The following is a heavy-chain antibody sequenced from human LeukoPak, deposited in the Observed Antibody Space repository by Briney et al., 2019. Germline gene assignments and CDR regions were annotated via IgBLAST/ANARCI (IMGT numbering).Heavy chain of an antibody. Sequence: PSGTLSLTCAVSGGSLSSNNWWSWVRQPPGKGLEWIGEIYHSRSTNYNPSLAGRVTISLDKSKNQFSLKLNSVTAADTAVYYCARDRSISATGLDYWGQGTLVTVSS. CDR1: GGSLSSNNW. V-gene: IGHV4-4*02. CDR3: ARDRSISATGLDY. CDR2: IYHSRST. D-gene: IGHD6-13*01. J-gene: IGHJ4*02.